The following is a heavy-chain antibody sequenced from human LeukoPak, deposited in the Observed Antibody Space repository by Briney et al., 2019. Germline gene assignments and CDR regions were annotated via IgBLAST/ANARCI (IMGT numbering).Heavy chain of an antibody. CDR3: ARDQTPARYCSGGSCYSGGY. D-gene: IGHD2-15*01. CDR1: GYTFTSYG. CDR2: IRAYNGNT. J-gene: IGHJ4*02. Sequence: ASVKVSCKASGYTFTSYGISWARQAPGQGLEWMGWIRAYNGNTNYAQKPQGRVTMTTDTSTSTAYMELRSLRSDDTAVYYCARDQTPARYCSGGSCYSGGYWGQGTLVTVSS. V-gene: IGHV1-18*01.